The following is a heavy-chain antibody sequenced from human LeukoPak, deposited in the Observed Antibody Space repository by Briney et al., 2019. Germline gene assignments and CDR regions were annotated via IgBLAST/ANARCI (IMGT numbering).Heavy chain of an antibody. Sequence: PGGSLRLSCAVSGFTFSSYAMSWVRQAPGKGLEWVSVISGSGGGTYYADSVKSRFTISRDNSKNTLYLQMNSLRAEDTAVYYCAKFGGYGSGSYYNPDYWGQGTLVTVSS. CDR3: AKFGGYGSGSYYNPDY. CDR1: GFTFSSYA. V-gene: IGHV3-23*01. D-gene: IGHD3-10*01. CDR2: ISGSGGGT. J-gene: IGHJ4*02.